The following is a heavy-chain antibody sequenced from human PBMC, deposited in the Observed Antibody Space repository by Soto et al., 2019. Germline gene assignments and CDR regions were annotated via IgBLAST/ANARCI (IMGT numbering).Heavy chain of an antibody. Sequence: ASVKVSCKASGYTFTSYGISWVRQAPGQGLEWMGWISAYNGNTNYAQKLQGRVTMTTDTSTSTAYMELRSLRSDDTAVYYCARGLNVDIVANLSRYYYYGMDVWGQGTTVTVSS. CDR2: ISAYNGNT. CDR1: GYTFTSYG. J-gene: IGHJ6*02. CDR3: ARGLNVDIVANLSRYYYYGMDV. V-gene: IGHV1-18*01. D-gene: IGHD5-12*01.